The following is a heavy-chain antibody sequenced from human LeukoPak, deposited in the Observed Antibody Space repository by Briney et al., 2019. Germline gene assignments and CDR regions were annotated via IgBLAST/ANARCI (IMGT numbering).Heavy chain of an antibody. Sequence: GGSLRLSCAASGFTFSSYSMNWVRQAPGKGLEWVSSISSSSSYIYYADSVKGRFTISRDNAKNSLYLQMNSLRAEDTAVYYCARVNGYSYGYDYWGQGTLVTVSS. V-gene: IGHV3-21*01. CDR2: ISSSSSYI. D-gene: IGHD5-18*01. J-gene: IGHJ4*02. CDR1: GFTFSSYS. CDR3: ARVNGYSYGYDY.